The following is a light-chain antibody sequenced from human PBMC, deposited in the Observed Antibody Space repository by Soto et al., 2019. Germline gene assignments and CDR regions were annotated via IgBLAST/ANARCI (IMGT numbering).Light chain of an antibody. Sequence: QSVLTQPPSASGSPGQSVTISCTGTSSDIGAYIYVSWYQQHPGKAPKLMISEVSRRPPGVPERFSGSKSGNTASLTVSGLQADDEAHYYCSSYAGSNNFVFGTGTKGTVL. V-gene: IGLV2-8*01. CDR3: SSYAGSNNFV. J-gene: IGLJ1*01. CDR2: EVS. CDR1: SSDIGAYIY.